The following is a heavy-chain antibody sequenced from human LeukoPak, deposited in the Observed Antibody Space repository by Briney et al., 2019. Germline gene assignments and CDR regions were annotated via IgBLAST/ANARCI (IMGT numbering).Heavy chain of an antibody. D-gene: IGHD6-25*01. V-gene: IGHV4-59*08. J-gene: IGHJ3*02. Sequence: KPSETLSLTCTVSGGSISSYYWSWIRQPPGKGLERIGYIYNSGSTNYNPSLKSRVSISVDTSKNQFSLKLSSVTAADTAVYYCARSAIDAFDIWAKGQWSPSLQ. CDR2: IYNSGST. CDR3: ARSAIDAFDI. CDR1: GGSISSYY.